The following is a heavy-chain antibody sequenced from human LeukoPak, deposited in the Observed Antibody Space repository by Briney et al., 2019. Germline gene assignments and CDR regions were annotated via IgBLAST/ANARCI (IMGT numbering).Heavy chain of an antibody. CDR1: GFTFSSYA. J-gene: IGHJ4*02. V-gene: IGHV3-30-3*01. CDR2: ISYDGSNK. Sequence: GGSLRLSCAASGFTFSSYAMHWVRQAPGKGLEWVAVISYDGSNKYYVDSVKGRFTTSRDNSKNTLYLQMNSLRAEDTAVYYCARVDSSSSDYWGQGTLVTVSS. D-gene: IGHD6-13*01. CDR3: ARVDSSSSDY.